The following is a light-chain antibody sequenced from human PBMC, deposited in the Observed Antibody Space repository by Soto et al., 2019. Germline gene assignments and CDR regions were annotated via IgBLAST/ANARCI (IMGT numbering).Light chain of an antibody. CDR2: DTS. Sequence: EIVFTQSPATLSLSPGERATLSCRASQSVNNYLAWYQQKTGQAPRLLIYDTSDRASGIPARFSGSGSGTDFTLTISRLEPEDFSVFYCQQRSVWPWTFGQGTKVDIK. CDR1: QSVNNY. J-gene: IGKJ1*01. V-gene: IGKV3-11*01. CDR3: QQRSVWPWT.